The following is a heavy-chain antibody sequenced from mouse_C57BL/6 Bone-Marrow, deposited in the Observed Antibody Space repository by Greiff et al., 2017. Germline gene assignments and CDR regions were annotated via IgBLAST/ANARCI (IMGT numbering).Heavy chain of an antibody. V-gene: IGHV1-55*01. CDR2: IYPGSGST. CDR3: ARDYDYDGWYFDV. CDR1: GYTFTSYW. D-gene: IGHD2-4*01. Sequence: QVQLQQPGAELVKPGASVKMSCKASGYTFTSYWITWVKQRPGQGLEWIGDIYPGSGSTNYNEKFKSKATLTVETSSSTAYMQLSSLTSEDSAVYYCARDYDYDGWYFDVWGTGTTVTVSS. J-gene: IGHJ1*03.